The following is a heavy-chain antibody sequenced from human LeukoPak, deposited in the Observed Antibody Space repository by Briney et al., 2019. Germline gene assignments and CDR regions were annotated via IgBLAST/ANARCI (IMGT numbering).Heavy chain of an antibody. J-gene: IGHJ5*02. CDR3: ARVSGDYH. Sequence: GGSLRLSCAASGFTFSSYGMSWVRQAPGKGLEWVSAISGSGGSTYYADSVKGRFTISRDNAKNSLYLQMNSLRAEDTAVYYCARVSGDYHWGQGTLVTVSS. V-gene: IGHV3-23*01. CDR2: ISGSGGST. CDR1: GFTFSSYG. D-gene: IGHD4-17*01.